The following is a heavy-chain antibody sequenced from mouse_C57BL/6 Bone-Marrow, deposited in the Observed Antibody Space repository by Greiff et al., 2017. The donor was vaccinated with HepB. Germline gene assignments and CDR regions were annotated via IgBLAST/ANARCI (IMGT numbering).Heavy chain of an antibody. CDR3: ARSGDYDRAWFAY. CDR2: IDPNSGGT. Sequence: QVQLQQPGAELVKPGASVKLSCKASGYTFTSYLMHWVTQRPGLGLEWIGRIDPNSGGTKYNEKFKSKATLTVDKPSSTAYMQLSSLTSEDSAVYYCARSGDYDRAWFAYWGQGTLVTVSA. V-gene: IGHV1-72*01. CDR1: GYTFTSYL. D-gene: IGHD2-4*01. J-gene: IGHJ3*01.